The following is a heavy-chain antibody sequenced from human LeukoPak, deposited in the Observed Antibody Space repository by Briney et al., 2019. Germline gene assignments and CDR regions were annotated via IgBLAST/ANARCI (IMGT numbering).Heavy chain of an antibody. CDR2: ISGSGGST. CDR3: ARDGVADGVYFDY. D-gene: IGHD6-13*01. J-gene: IGHJ4*02. CDR1: GFTFSSYG. Sequence: GGSLRLSCAASGFTFSSYGMSWVRQAPGKGLEWVSAISGSGGSTYYADSVKGRFTISRDNSKNTLYLQMNSLRAEDTAVYYCARDGVADGVYFDYWGQGALVTVSS. V-gene: IGHV3-23*01.